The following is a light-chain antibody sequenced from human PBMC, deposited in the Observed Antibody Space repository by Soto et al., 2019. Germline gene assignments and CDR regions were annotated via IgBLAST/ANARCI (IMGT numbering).Light chain of an antibody. CDR1: NSNIGSNA. J-gene: IGLJ3*02. Sequence: QSVLTQPPSASGTPGQRVTISCSGSNSNIGSNAVNWYQQLPGTAPKLLIYSNNQRPSGVPDRFSGSKSGTSASLAISGLKSDDEADYYCAAWDDSLRGVFGGGTKLTVL. CDR3: AAWDDSLRGV. V-gene: IGLV1-44*01. CDR2: SNN.